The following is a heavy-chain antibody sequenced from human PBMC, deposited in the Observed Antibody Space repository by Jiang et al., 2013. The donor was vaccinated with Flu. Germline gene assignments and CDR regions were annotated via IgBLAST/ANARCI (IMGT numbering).Heavy chain of an antibody. CDR1: YA. V-gene: IGHV3-49*04. D-gene: IGHD3-22*01. CDR2: IRSKAYGGTT. J-gene: IGHJ4*02. Sequence: YAMSWVRQAPGKGLEWVGFIRSKAYGGTTEYAASVKGRFTISRDDSKSIAYLQMNSLKTEDTAVYYCTRDLPHYYDSSATDYWGQGTLVTVSS. CDR3: TRDLPHYYDSSATDY.